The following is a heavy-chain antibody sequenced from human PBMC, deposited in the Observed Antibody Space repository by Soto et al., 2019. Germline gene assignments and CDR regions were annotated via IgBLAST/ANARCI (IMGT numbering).Heavy chain of an antibody. D-gene: IGHD5-12*01. J-gene: IGHJ4*02. CDR3: ARGRGGYNPVDY. Sequence: SETLSLTCAVYGGSFSGYYWSWIRQPPGKGLEWIGEINHSGSTNYNPSLKSRVTIPVDTSKNQFSLKLSSVTAADTAVYYCARGRGGYNPVDYWGQGTLVTVSS. V-gene: IGHV4-34*01. CDR1: GGSFSGYY. CDR2: INHSGST.